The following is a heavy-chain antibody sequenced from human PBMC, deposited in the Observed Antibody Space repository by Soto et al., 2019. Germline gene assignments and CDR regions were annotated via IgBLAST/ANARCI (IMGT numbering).Heavy chain of an antibody. J-gene: IGHJ6*02. Sequence: QVQLQESGPGLVKPSQTLSLTCTVSGGSISSGGYYWSWIRQHPGKGLEWIGYIYYSGSTYYNPSLKSRVTISVDASKIQFSLKLSSVTASDTAVYYCASAERRASYYYFCVMDVWGQGTTVPVSS. CDR1: GGSISSGGYY. CDR2: IYYSGST. V-gene: IGHV4-31*03. CDR3: ASAERRASYYYFCVMDV.